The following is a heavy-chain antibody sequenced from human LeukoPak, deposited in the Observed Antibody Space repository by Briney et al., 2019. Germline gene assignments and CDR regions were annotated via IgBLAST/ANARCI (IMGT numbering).Heavy chain of an antibody. CDR1: GFTFTRYW. CDR2: INSDGSST. V-gene: IGHV3-74*01. CDR3: ARDVGTFDSSGLDY. J-gene: IGHJ4*02. Sequence: GGSLRLSCAASGFTFTRYWIHWVRHAPGKGLVWVSRINSDGSSTTYAEFVKGRFTISRDNSKNTLYLQMNSLSAEDTAVYYCARDVGTFDSSGLDYWGQGTLVTVSS. D-gene: IGHD3-22*01.